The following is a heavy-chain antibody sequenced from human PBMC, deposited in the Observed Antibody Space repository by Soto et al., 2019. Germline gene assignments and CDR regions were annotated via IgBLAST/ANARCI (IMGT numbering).Heavy chain of an antibody. Sequence: ASVKVSCKASGYTFTSYGISWVRQAPGQGLEWMGWISAYNGNTNYAQKLQGRVTMTTDTSTSTAYMELRSLRSDDTAVYYCARDLRRFLEWPPIRWFDPRGQGTLVTVSS. CDR2: ISAYNGNT. V-gene: IGHV1-18*01. CDR3: ARDLRRFLEWPPIRWFDP. CDR1: GYTFTSYG. D-gene: IGHD3-3*01. J-gene: IGHJ5*02.